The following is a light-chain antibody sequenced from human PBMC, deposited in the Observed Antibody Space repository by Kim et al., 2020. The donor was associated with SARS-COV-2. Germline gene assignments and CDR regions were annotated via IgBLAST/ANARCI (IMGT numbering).Light chain of an antibody. J-gene: IGKJ5*01. Sequence: VSPGETATLSCRAGQPVDGNIAWYQQKPAQATRLLIYGASTRATGIPARFSGSGSGTEFTLTISSLQSEDFAVYYCQQYNTWPRTFGQGTRLEIK. CDR3: QQYNTWPRT. V-gene: IGKV3-15*01. CDR2: GAS. CDR1: QPVDGN.